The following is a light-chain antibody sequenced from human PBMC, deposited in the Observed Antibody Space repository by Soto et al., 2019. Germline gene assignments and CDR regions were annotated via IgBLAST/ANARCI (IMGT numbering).Light chain of an antibody. Sequence: EIVLTQSPGTLSLSPGEKATLSCRASQSVSDTFLSWYQQKPGLAPRLLIYGASNRATGIPDRFSGSGSGTDFILTISRLEPEDFALYYCGQFVSSPPRTFGQGTKVDIK. J-gene: IGKJ1*01. CDR2: GAS. CDR1: QSVSDTF. CDR3: GQFVSSPPRT. V-gene: IGKV3-20*01.